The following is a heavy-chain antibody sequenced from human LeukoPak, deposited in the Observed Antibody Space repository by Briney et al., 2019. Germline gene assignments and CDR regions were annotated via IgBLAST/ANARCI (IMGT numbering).Heavy chain of an antibody. Sequence: GASVKLSCKASGYTFNNYYIHWVRQAPGQGLEWMGWINPNSGGTNYAQKFQGRVTMTRDTSISTAYMELSRLRSDDTAVYYCARAPAPPRYPGIAVAGGYNWFDPWGQGTLVTVSS. CDR1: GYTFNNYY. CDR3: ARAPAPPRYPGIAVAGGYNWFDP. J-gene: IGHJ5*02. CDR2: INPNSGGT. D-gene: IGHD6-19*01. V-gene: IGHV1-2*02.